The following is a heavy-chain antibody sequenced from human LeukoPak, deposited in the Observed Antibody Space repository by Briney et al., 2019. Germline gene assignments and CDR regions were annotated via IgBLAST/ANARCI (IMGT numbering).Heavy chain of an antibody. V-gene: IGHV1-2*02. Sequence: ASVKVSCKASGYTFTGYYIHWVRQAPGQGLEWMGWINPKIGGTKYAQKFQGRVAMTRDTSISTVYMELTRLRFDDTAIYYCARDGSGYSLTRSPYYYHMDVWGKGTTVTISS. CDR3: ARDGSGYSLTRSPYYYHMDV. CDR1: GYTFTGYY. J-gene: IGHJ6*03. D-gene: IGHD5-18*01. CDR2: INPKIGGT.